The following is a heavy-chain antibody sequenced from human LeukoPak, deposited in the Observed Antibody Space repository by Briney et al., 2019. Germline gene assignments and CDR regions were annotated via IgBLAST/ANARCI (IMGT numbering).Heavy chain of an antibody. D-gene: IGHD3-9*01. CDR2: INHSGST. J-gene: IGHJ4*02. CDR1: GGSISGYY. Sequence: SETLSLTCTVSGGSISGYYWSWLRQPPGKGLEWIGEINHSGSTNYNPSLKSRVTISVDTSKNQFSLKLSSVTAADTAVYYCARRRYFDWPTWGRYFDYWGQGTLVTVSS. CDR3: ARRRYFDWPTWGRYFDY. V-gene: IGHV4-34*01.